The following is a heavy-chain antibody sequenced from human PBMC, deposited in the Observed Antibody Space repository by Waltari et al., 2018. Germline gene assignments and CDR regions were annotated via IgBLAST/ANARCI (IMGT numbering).Heavy chain of an antibody. Sequence: QVQLQESGPGLVKPSETLSLTCTVSGGSISSHYWSWLRQPPGKGLEWIGYIYYSGSTNYNPSLKSRVTISVDTSKNQFSLKLSSVTAADTAVYYCARGRNGGSYYIRDAFDIWGQGTMVTVSS. V-gene: IGHV4-59*11. CDR1: GGSISSHY. CDR2: IYYSGST. D-gene: IGHD1-26*01. J-gene: IGHJ3*02. CDR3: ARGRNGGSYYIRDAFDI.